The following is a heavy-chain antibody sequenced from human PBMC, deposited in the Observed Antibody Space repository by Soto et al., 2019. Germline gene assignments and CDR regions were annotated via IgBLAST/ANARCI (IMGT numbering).Heavy chain of an antibody. J-gene: IGHJ6*02. CDR1: ACSTSRYY. V-gene: IGHV4-59*01. CDR2: LYNTGST. Sequence: ASETLSLTCTVSACSTSRYYWSWIRQPPGKGLEWIGYLYNTGSTIYNPSLKSRVTISVDTSKNQFSLKLNSLTAADTAVYYCARDLWGYCGTDCYPLDVWGQGTTVT. D-gene: IGHD2-21*02. CDR3: ARDLWGYCGTDCYPLDV.